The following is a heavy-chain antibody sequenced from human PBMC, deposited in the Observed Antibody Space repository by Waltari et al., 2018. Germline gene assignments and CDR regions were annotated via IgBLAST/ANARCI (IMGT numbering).Heavy chain of an antibody. CDR3: SRDWIIMGNDY. Sequence: EVQLVESGGGLVQPGRSLRLSCTTSGFTFGDHTISWFRQAPGKGLEWVGFIRNIAYRGATEYAASVKGRFTISRDNSKSIAYLHMNSLKTEDSAMYYCSRDWIIMGNDYWGQGTLVTVSS. CDR1: GFTFGDHT. J-gene: IGHJ4*02. D-gene: IGHD3-10*01. CDR2: IRNIAYRGAT. V-gene: IGHV3-49*03.